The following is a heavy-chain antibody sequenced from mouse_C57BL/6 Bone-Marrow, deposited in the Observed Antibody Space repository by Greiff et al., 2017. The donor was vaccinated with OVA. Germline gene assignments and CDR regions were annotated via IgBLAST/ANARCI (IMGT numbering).Heavy chain of an antibody. J-gene: IGHJ4*01. CDR3: ARRRDYDERGAMDY. D-gene: IGHD2-4*01. Sequence: EVQVVESGGDLVKPGGSLKLSCAASGFTFSSYGMSWVRQTPDKRLEWVATISSGGSYTYYPDSVKGRFTISRDNAKNTLYLQMSSLKSEDTAMYYCARRRDYDERGAMDYWGQGTSVTVSS. V-gene: IGHV5-6*01. CDR1: GFTFSSYG. CDR2: ISSGGSYT.